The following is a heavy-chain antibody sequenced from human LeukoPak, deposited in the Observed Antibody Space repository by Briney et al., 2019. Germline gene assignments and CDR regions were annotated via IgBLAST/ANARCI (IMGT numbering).Heavy chain of an antibody. Sequence: GSSVKVSCKASGGTFSSYAISWVRQAPGQGLEWMGRIIPIFGTANYAQKFQGRVTITTDESTSTAYMELSSKRSEDTAVYYCAREVGMISGIDYWGQGTLVTVSS. CDR1: GGTFSSYA. J-gene: IGHJ4*02. V-gene: IGHV1-69*05. CDR2: IIPIFGTA. CDR3: AREVGMISGIDY. D-gene: IGHD3/OR15-3a*01.